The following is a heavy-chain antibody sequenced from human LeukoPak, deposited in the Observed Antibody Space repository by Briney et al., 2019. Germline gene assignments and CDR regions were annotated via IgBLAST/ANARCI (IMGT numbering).Heavy chain of an antibody. CDR3: ARGRESLDFVFDP. CDR2: IYSSGST. V-gene: IGHV4-4*09. Sequence: SETLSLTCTVSGGSISGYYWSWIRQPPGKGLEWIGYIYSSGSTNYNPSLKSRVTISVDTSKNQFSLKLSSVTAADTAVYYCARGRESLDFVFDPWGQGTLVTVSS. CDR1: GGSISGYY. J-gene: IGHJ5*02. D-gene: IGHD5-24*01.